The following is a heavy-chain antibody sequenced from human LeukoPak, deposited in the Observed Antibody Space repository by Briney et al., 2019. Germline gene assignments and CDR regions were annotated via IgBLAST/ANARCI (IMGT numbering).Heavy chain of an antibody. V-gene: IGHV3-30*03. J-gene: IGHJ6*02. D-gene: IGHD3-22*01. Sequence: GGSLRLSCAASGFTFSSYGMHWVRQAPGKGLEWVAVISYDGSNKYYADSVKGRFTISRDNSKNTLYLQMNRLRAEDTAVYYCAGVLWWATYYYDSSGWLYGMDVWGQGTTVTVSS. CDR3: AGVLWWATYYYDSSGWLYGMDV. CDR2: ISYDGSNK. CDR1: GFTFSSYG.